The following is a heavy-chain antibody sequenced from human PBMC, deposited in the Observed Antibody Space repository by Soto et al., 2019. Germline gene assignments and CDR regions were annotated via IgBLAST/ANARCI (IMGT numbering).Heavy chain of an antibody. D-gene: IGHD3-16*01. CDR3: ASRDGLNLDY. CDR2: IKKDGSDK. V-gene: IGHV3-7*01. Sequence: EVQLVESGGKLVQPGGSLRLSCASSGFTFSSYWMTWVRQAPGKGLEWEANIKKDGSDKYYVDSVKGRFTIARENAKNSLYLEMNSLTADDTAVYYSASRDGLNLDYWGQGTLVTVSS. CDR1: GFTFSSYW. J-gene: IGHJ4*02.